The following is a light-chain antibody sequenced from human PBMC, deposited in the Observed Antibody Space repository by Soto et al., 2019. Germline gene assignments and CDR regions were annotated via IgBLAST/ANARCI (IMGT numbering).Light chain of an antibody. CDR1: QGISTY. J-gene: IGKJ2*01. CDR2: DAS. Sequence: DIPMTQSPSSLSAPVGDRVTITCRASQGISTYLVWYQQRQGRAPKLLIYDASSLLSGVPSRFSGSGSGTDFTLTISSLQPEDFATYYCQQSYRTPYTFGEGTKLE. V-gene: IGKV1-39*01. CDR3: QQSYRTPYT.